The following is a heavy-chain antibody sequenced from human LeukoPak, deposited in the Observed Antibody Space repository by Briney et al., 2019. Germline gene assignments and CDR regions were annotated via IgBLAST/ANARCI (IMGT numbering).Heavy chain of an antibody. D-gene: IGHD6-19*01. CDR3: ASWPVGWYGEDS. CDR1: GFTFSSYA. CDR2: ISGSGGST. Sequence: GGSLRLSCAASGFTFSSYAMSWVRQAPGKGLEWVSAISGSGGSTYYADSVKGRFTISRDTPKNTLYLQMSSLRVEDTAVYYCASWPVGWYGEDSWGQGTLVTVSS. V-gene: IGHV3-23*01. J-gene: IGHJ4*02.